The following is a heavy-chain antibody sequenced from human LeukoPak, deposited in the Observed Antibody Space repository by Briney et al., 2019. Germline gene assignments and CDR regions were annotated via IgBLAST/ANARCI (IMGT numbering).Heavy chain of an antibody. V-gene: IGHV1-18*01. CDR1: GYTFTSYG. D-gene: IGHD3-3*01. CDR3: ARDGGAWYYDFWSGYLNYFDY. Sequence: GASVKVSCKASGYTFTSYGISWVRQAPGQGLEWMGWTSAYNGNTNYAQKLQGRVTMTTDTSTSTAYMELRSLRSDDTAVYYCARDGGAWYYDFWSGYLNYFDYWGQGTLVTVSS. CDR2: TSAYNGNT. J-gene: IGHJ4*02.